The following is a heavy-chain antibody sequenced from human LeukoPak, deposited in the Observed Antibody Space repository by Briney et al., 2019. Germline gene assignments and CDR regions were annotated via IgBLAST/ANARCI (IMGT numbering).Heavy chain of an antibody. J-gene: IGHJ4*02. CDR3: ARARSTFAIFGVVIDRNWFLC. Sequence: ASVKVTFKASGYTFTSYDINWVRQATGQGLEWMGWMNPNSGNTGYAQKFQGRVTITRNTSISTAYMELSSLRSEDTAVYYCARARSTFAIFGVVIDRNWFLCWGQGTLVTVSS. V-gene: IGHV1-8*03. D-gene: IGHD3-3*01. CDR1: GYTFTSYD. CDR2: MNPNSGNT.